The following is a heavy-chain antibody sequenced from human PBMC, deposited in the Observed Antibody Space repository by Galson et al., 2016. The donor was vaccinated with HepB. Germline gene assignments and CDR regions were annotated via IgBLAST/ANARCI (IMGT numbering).Heavy chain of an antibody. J-gene: IGHJ4*02. CDR3: ARGLTLDY. Sequence: SETLSLTCAVYGGSLSGHSWSWIRQPPGKGLEWIGEINHSGSTNYNSSLKSRVTISVDTSKNQFSLKLSSVTATDTAIYYCARGLTLDYWGQGTLVTVSS. CDR1: GGSLSGHS. V-gene: IGHV4-34*01. CDR2: INHSGST.